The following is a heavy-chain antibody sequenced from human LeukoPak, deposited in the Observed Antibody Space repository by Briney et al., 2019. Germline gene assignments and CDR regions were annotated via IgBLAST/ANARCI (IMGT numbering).Heavy chain of an antibody. Sequence: PGRSLRLSCAASGFTFRTYGMHWVRQAPGKGLEWVAVISYDGSNKYYADSVKGRFTISRDNSKNTLYLQMNSLRAEDTAVYYCARDHRLRYFDWSDFDYWGQGTLVTVSS. CDR2: ISYDGSNK. D-gene: IGHD3-9*01. J-gene: IGHJ4*02. CDR3: ARDHRLRYFDWSDFDY. V-gene: IGHV3-30*03. CDR1: GFTFRTYG.